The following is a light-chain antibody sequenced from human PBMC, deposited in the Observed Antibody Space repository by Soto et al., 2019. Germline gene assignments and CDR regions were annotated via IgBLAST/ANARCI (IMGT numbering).Light chain of an antibody. Sequence: DIQMTQSPSSLSASVGDRVAITCHARQDIRYYLNWYQQKTGQAPKLLIYDASQLETGVPSRFSGSGSGTDFTFTINNLQPEDIGTYYCQHYNGFPITFGQGARLEIK. CDR3: QHYNGFPIT. J-gene: IGKJ5*01. V-gene: IGKV1-33*01. CDR1: QDIRYY. CDR2: DAS.